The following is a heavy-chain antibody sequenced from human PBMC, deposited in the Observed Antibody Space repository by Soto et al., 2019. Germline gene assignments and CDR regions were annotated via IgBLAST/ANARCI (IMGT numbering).Heavy chain of an antibody. J-gene: IGHJ6*02. CDR3: ARQGFGPLHGLVDV. Sequence: QVQLHASGPGLVKPSETLSLSCTVSGGSISSYYWSWFRQSPGKRMEWIGYVHHSWGSSYNPSLQSRVAISLDTSKSQFSLKVTSVTATDTAVYYCARQGFGPLHGLVDVWGQGTTVTVSS. CDR1: GGSISSYY. CDR2: VHHSWGS. D-gene: IGHD3-10*01. V-gene: IGHV4-59*08.